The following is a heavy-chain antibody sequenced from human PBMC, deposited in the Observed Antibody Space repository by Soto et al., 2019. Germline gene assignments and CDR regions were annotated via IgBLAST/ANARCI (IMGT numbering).Heavy chain of an antibody. Sequence: EVQLLESGGGLVQPGGSLRLSCAASGFTFSSYAMSWVRQAPGKGLEWVSAISGSGGSTYYADSVKGRFTISRDNSKNTRYLQRNSLRAEDTAVYYCAKGSSGWYERFDYWGQGTLVTVSS. J-gene: IGHJ4*02. D-gene: IGHD6-19*01. CDR1: GFTFSSYA. CDR3: AKGSSGWYERFDY. CDR2: ISGSGGST. V-gene: IGHV3-23*01.